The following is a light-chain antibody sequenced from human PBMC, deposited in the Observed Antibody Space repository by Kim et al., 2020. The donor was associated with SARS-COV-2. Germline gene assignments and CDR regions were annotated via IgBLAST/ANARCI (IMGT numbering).Light chain of an antibody. CDR1: HDINIF. V-gene: IGKV1-33*01. CDR2: DES. CDR3: QQFDNLPLT. J-gene: IGKJ4*01. Sequence: ASVGDRVTITCQASHDINIFLNWFQQQPAEASKLLISDESRLQTGLTSRFSGSGSGTHSTSPISSLQPGDVETYYCQQFDNLPLTFGGGTKVDIK.